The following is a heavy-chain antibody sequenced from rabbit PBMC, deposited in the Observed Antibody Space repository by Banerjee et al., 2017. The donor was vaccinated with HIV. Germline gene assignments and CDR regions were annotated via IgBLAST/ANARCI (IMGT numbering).Heavy chain of an antibody. CDR3: ARPGAGDVYL. Sequence: QSLEESGGDLVKPGASLTLTCTASGFSFSGSYYMCWVRQAPGKGLEWIACVYVGSSGSTYYANWAKGRFTISKTSSTTVTLQMTSLTAADTATYFCARPGAGDVYLWGQGTLVTVS. CDR1: GFSFSGSYY. D-gene: IGHD2-1*01. J-gene: IGHJ3*01. CDR2: VYVGSSGST. V-gene: IGHV1S40*01.